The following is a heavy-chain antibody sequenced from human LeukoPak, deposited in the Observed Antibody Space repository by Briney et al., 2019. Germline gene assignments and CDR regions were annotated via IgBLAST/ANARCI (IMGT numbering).Heavy chain of an antibody. J-gene: IGHJ5*02. CDR2: IYYSGST. CDR1: GGSISSSSYY. CDR3: ARQEFRELLYVWFDP. Sequence: SETLSLTCTVSGGSISSSSYYWGWIRQPPGKGLEWIGSIYYSGSTYYNPSLKSRVTISVDTSKNQFSLKLSSVTAADTAVYYCARQEFRELLYVWFDPWGQGTLVTVSS. V-gene: IGHV4-39*01. D-gene: IGHD3-10*01.